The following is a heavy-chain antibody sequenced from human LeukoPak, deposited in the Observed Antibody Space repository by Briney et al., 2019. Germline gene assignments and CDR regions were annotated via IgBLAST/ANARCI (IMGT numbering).Heavy chain of an antibody. V-gene: IGHV4-38-2*02. CDR1: GYSISSGYY. J-gene: IGHJ3*02. CDR2: IYHSGST. D-gene: IGHD1-7*01. Sequence: PSETLSLTCTVSGYSISSGYYWGWIRQPPGKGLEWIGSIYHSGSTYYNPSLKSRVTMSVDTSKNQFSLKLSSVTAADTAVYYCARDRDWNYGAGAFDIWGQGTMVTVSS. CDR3: ARDRDWNYGAGAFDI.